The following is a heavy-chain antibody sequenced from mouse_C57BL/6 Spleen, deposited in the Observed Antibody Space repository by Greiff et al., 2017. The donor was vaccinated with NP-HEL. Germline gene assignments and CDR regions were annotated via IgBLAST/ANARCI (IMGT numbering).Heavy chain of an antibody. V-gene: IGHV5-4*03. D-gene: IGHD1-1*01. J-gene: IGHJ4*01. CDR3: ARGGGAYYYGSIHYAMDY. Sequence: EVKLVESGGGLVKPGGSLKLSCAASGFTFSSYAMSWVRQTPEKRLEWVATISDGGSYTYYPDNVKGRFTISRDNAKNNLYLQMSQLKSEDTAMYYCARGGGAYYYGSIHYAMDYWGQGTSVTVSS. CDR1: GFTFSSYA. CDR2: ISDGGSYT.